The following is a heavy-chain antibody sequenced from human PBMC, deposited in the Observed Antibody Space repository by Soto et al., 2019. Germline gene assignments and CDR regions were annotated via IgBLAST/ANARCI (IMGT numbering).Heavy chain of an antibody. D-gene: IGHD6-19*01. J-gene: IGHJ4*02. Sequence: PGGSLRLSCAASGFTFSSYAMHWVRQAPGKGLEWVAVISYDGSNKYYADSVKGRFTISRDNSKNTLYLQMNSLRAEDTAVYYCATSSGWYLFDYWGQGTLVTVFS. V-gene: IGHV3-30-3*01. CDR1: GFTFSSYA. CDR2: ISYDGSNK. CDR3: ATSSGWYLFDY.